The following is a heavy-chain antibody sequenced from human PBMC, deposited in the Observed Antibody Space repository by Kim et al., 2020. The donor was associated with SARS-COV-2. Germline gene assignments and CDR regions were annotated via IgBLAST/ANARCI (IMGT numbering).Heavy chain of an antibody. Sequence: YAQKCQGRVTMTEDTSTDTAYMELSSLRSEDTAVYYCATDRRVTTVPFDYWGQGTLVTVSS. V-gene: IGHV1-24*01. J-gene: IGHJ4*02. CDR3: ATDRRVTTVPFDY. D-gene: IGHD4-17*01.